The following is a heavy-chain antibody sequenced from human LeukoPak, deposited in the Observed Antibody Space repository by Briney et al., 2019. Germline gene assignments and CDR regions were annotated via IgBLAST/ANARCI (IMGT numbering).Heavy chain of an antibody. Sequence: PGGSLRLSCAASGFTFSSYAMSWVRQAPGKGLEWVSTINGNGAATYYADSFKGRFTISRDTSKNTLSLQMNSLRVEDTALYYCARGTFSPQGSYYGHWGQGTRVTVSS. CDR2: INGNGAAT. CDR1: GFTFSSYA. D-gene: IGHD3-10*01. V-gene: IGHV3-23*01. J-gene: IGHJ4*02. CDR3: ARGTFSPQGSYYGH.